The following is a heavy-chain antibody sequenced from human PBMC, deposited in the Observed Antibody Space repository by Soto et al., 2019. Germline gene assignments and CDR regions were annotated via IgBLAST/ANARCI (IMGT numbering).Heavy chain of an antibody. Sequence: PGESLKISCKGSGYRFTSYWISWVRQIHGKGLEWMGRIDPSDSYTNYSPSFQGHVTISADKSISTAYLQWSSLKASDTAMYYCARREDSSSSRRTYGMDVWGQGTTVTVSS. CDR3: ARREDSSSSRRTYGMDV. CDR1: GYRFTSYW. CDR2: IDPSDSYT. V-gene: IGHV5-10-1*01. J-gene: IGHJ6*02. D-gene: IGHD6-6*01.